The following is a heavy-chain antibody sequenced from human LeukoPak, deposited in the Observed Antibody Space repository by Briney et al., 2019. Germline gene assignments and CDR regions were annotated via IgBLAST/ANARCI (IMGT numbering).Heavy chain of an antibody. CDR3: ARDQGIAAGYNWFDP. CDR1: GGSISSYY. CDR2: IYTSGST. D-gene: IGHD6-13*01. V-gene: IGHV4-4*07. J-gene: IGHJ5*02. Sequence: SETLSLTCTVSGGSISSYYWSWIRQPAGKGLEWIGRIYTSGSTYYNPSLKSRVTISVDRSKNQFSLKLSSVTAADTAVYYCARDQGIAAGYNWFDPWGQGTLVTVSS.